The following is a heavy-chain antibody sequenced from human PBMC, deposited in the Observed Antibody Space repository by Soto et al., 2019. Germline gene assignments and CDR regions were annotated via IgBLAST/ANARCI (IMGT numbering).Heavy chain of an antibody. J-gene: IGHJ1*01. V-gene: IGHV3-20*04. CDR3: ARDGHYYDSSGWGH. Sequence: LSGGSLRLSCAASGFTFDDYGMSWVRQGPGKGLEWVSGINWNGGSTGYADSVKGRFTVSRDNAKNSLYLQMNSLRAEDTALYYCARDGHYYDSSGWGHWGQGTLVTVSS. CDR2: INWNGGST. CDR1: GFTFDDYG. D-gene: IGHD3-22*01.